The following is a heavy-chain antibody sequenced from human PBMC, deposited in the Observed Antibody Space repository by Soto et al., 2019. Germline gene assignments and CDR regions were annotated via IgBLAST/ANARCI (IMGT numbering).Heavy chain of an antibody. CDR3: AKVQVVPGIAVASFDY. V-gene: IGHV4-4*02. CDR2: IYHSGSS. D-gene: IGHD6-19*01. Sequence: XRSMTPTGAVSGVSIRSSNWWDCVRQPPGKGLEWIGQIYHSGSSNYNPSLRGRATISLDWTKNQFSMAMASVTSAGTTSYYCAKVQVVPGIAVASFDYWGQGILVTVSS. CDR1: GVSIRSSNW. J-gene: IGHJ4*02.